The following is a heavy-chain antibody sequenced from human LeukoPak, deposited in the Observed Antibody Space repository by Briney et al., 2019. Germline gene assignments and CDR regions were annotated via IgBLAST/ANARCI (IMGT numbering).Heavy chain of an antibody. J-gene: IGHJ2*01. Sequence: GGSLRLSCAGSGFIFNSHWMTWVRQAPGMGLEWVGNIRQDGDEKFYADSVRGRFTISRDNAKDSLYLHLNSLRAEDTAIYCARVRTEWYIDLWGRSTLVTVSP. CDR2: IRQDGDEK. CDR1: GFIFNSHW. D-gene: IGHD2-8*02. CDR3: ARVRTEWYIDL. V-gene: IGHV3-7*01.